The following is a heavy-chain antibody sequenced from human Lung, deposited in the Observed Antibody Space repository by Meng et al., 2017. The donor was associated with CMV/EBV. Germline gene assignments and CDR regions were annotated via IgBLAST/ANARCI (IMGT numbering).Heavy chain of an antibody. V-gene: IGHV4-61*01. Sequence: SETLSLTCTVSGGSVSSGSYYWSLIRQPPGKGLEWIGYIYYRWSTNHNLALKSRVTRSVDSSKNQFSLKLRSVTAADTAVYYCARDPVASHQMLYWGVGYGFDVWGQGTTVTVSS. CDR3: ARDPVASHQMLYWGVGYGFDV. CDR2: IYYRWST. D-gene: IGHD2-2*02. CDR1: GGSVSSGSYY. J-gene: IGHJ6*02.